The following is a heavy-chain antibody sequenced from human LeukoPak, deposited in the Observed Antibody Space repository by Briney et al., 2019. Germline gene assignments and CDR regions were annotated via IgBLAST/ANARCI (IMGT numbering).Heavy chain of an antibody. Sequence: GGSLRLSCTVSGFTLGSHGMHWVRQIPGQGLEWVAAVSSGFHAFFADSVQGRFTVSREDARNSLYLQMNSLRAGDTAVYYCVREARGYHYTYFDYWGQGTLVTVSS. J-gene: IGHJ4*02. CDR3: VREARGYHYTYFDY. CDR2: VSSGFHA. D-gene: IGHD5-18*01. V-gene: IGHV3-13*01. CDR1: GFTLGSHG.